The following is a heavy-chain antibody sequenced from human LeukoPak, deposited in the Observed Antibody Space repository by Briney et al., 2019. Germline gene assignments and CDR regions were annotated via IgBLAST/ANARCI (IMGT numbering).Heavy chain of an antibody. CDR2: IISSSSYI. CDR1: GFTFSKYD. J-gene: IGHJ4*02. Sequence: GGSLRLSCAASGFTFSKYDMNWVRQAPGKGLEWVSSIISSSSYIYYADSVKGRFAISRDNAKNSLYLQMYSLRAEDTAVYYCAGTYGSGSSPNYWGQGTLVTVSS. CDR3: AGTYGSGSSPNY. D-gene: IGHD3-10*01. V-gene: IGHV3-21*01.